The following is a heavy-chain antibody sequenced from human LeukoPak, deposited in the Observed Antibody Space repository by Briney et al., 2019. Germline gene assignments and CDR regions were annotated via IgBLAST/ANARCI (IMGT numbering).Heavy chain of an antibody. Sequence: GGSLRLSCAASGFTFSSYAMHWVRQAPGKGLEYVSAISSNGGSTYYANSVKGRFTISRDNSKNTLYLQMGSLRAEDMAVYYCAGDSVGATQNSVWFDPWGQGTLVTVSS. CDR3: AGDSVGATQNSVWFDP. CDR1: GFTFSSYA. CDR2: ISSNGGST. V-gene: IGHV3-64*01. D-gene: IGHD1-26*01. J-gene: IGHJ5*02.